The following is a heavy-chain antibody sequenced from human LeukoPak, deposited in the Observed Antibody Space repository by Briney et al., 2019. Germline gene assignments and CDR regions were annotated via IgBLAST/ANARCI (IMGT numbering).Heavy chain of an antibody. D-gene: IGHD4-17*01. CDR2: FDPEDGET. V-gene: IGHV1-24*01. CDR3: ATTGPYGDYVTYYYYGMDV. Sequence: GASVKVSCKVSGYTLTELSMHWVRQAPGKGLEWMGGFDPEDGETIYAQKFQGRVTMTEDTSTDTAYMELSSLRSEDTAVYYCATTGPYGDYVTYYYYGMDVWGQGTTVTVSS. CDR1: GYTLTELS. J-gene: IGHJ6*02.